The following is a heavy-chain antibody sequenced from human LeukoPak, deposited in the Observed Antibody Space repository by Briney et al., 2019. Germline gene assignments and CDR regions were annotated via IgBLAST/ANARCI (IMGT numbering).Heavy chain of an antibody. J-gene: IGHJ1*01. CDR3: VRGERCGGDCSSRQQ. V-gene: IGHV4-59*13. D-gene: IGHD2-21*02. CDR1: GGPLTISH. CDR2: IYYTGIT. Sequence: SETLSLTCTVPGGPLTISHWSWIRQPPGRGLEWIGYIYYTGITNYHPSLAGRVTMSLDMSKNLISLNLDSVTAADTAVYYCVRGERCGGDCSSRQQWGQGTLVTVSS.